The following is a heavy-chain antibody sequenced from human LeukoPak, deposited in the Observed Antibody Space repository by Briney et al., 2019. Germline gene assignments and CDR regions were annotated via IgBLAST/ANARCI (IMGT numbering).Heavy chain of an antibody. V-gene: IGHV1-69*04. CDR1: GGTFSSYA. Sequence: SVKVSCKASGGTFSSYAISWVRQAPGQGLEWMGRVIPILGIANYTQKFQGRVTITADKSTSTAYMELSSLRSEHTAVYYCASMVRGVHTPDYWGQGTLVTVSS. D-gene: IGHD3-10*01. J-gene: IGHJ4*02. CDR3: ASMVRGVHTPDY. CDR2: VIPILGIA.